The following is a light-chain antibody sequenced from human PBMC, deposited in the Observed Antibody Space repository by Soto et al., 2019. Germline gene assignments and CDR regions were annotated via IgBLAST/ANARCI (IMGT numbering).Light chain of an antibody. CDR2: EVN. J-gene: IGLJ1*01. Sequence: SVLAQPPPSSGSPGESFALSCAGTSSDVGGYNYVSWYQQHPGKAPKLMIYEVNKRPSGVPDRFSGSKSGNTASLTVSGLQAEDEADYYCSSYAGSSNVFGTGNKVNV. CDR1: SSDVGGYNY. V-gene: IGLV2-8*01. CDR3: SSYAGSSNV.